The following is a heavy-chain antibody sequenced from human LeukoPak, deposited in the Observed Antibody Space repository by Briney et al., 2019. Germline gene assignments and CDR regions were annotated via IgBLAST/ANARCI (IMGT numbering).Heavy chain of an antibody. J-gene: IGHJ4*02. D-gene: IGHD6-13*01. CDR2: FGTRSTSI. CDR1: GFTFSGYS. Sequence: PGGSLRLSCTASGFTFSGYSMNWIRQAPGKGLEWVSSFGTRSTSIYHAGSVKGRFAISRDNAKNSLYLQMNSLKTEDTAVYYCARSSSSWYPLFDYWGQGTLVTVSS. V-gene: IGHV3-21*04. CDR3: ARSSSSWYPLFDY.